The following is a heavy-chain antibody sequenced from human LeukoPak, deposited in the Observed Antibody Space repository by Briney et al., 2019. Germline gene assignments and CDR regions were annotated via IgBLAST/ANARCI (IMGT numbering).Heavy chain of an antibody. CDR1: GFTFSSYI. Sequence: PGGSLRLSCAASGFTFSSYIMNWVRQAPGKGLEWVSSLSSSGNYIYYADSVKGRFTVSRDTARKSLFLQMNRLRVEDTAVYYCARVRFPSGSGNYPLDYWGPGTPVTVSS. J-gene: IGHJ4*02. D-gene: IGHD3-10*01. V-gene: IGHV3-21*01. CDR3: ARVRFPSGSGNYPLDY. CDR2: LSSSGNYI.